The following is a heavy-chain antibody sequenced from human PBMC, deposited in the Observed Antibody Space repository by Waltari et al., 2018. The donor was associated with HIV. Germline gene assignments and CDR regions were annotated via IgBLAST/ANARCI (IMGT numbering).Heavy chain of an antibody. CDR1: GYVFTTLS. J-gene: IGHJ4*02. CDR3: TRNKKGPLDY. CDR2: INTNTGNP. V-gene: IGHV7-4-1*02. Sequence: QVQLVQSGSQLTKPGASVKISCTASGYVFTTLSINWVRQAPGQGLEWMGWINTNTGNPTYAQGFTGRYVFSLDTSVSTAYLQINSLRGADTAVYFCTRNKKGPLDYWGQGSLVTVSS.